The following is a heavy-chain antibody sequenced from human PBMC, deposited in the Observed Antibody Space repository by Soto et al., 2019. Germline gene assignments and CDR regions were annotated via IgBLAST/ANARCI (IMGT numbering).Heavy chain of an antibody. J-gene: IGHJ4*02. V-gene: IGHV4-30-4*01. CDR2: IYYSGST. CDR1: GGSISSGDYY. D-gene: IGHD6-13*01. Sequence: SETLSLTCTVSGGSISSGDYYWSWIRQPPGKGLEWIGYIYYSGSTNYNPSLKSRVTISVDTSKNQFSLKLSSVTAADTAVYYCARLPSIAAAGLDYWGQGTLVTVSS. CDR3: ARLPSIAAAGLDY.